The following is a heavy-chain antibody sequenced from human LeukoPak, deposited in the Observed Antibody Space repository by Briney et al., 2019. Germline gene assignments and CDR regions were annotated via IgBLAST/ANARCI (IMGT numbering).Heavy chain of an antibody. CDR3: ARESGFLREKAFDI. Sequence: SETLSLTCAVYGGSFSGYYWSWIRQPPGKGLEWIGEINHSGSTNSNPSLKSRVTISVDTSKNQFSLKLSSVTAADTAVYYCARESGFLREKAFDIWGQGTMVTVSS. J-gene: IGHJ3*02. D-gene: IGHD3-16*01. CDR2: INHSGST. V-gene: IGHV4-34*01. CDR1: GGSFSGYY.